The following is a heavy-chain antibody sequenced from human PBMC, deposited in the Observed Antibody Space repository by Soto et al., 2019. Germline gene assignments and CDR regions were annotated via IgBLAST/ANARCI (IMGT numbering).Heavy chain of an antibody. CDR1: GFTLNGYA. CDR3: AKERVVRGVADY. CDR2: LSYDGSNE. V-gene: IGHV3-30*18. J-gene: IGHJ4*02. Sequence: QVPLVESGGGVVQPGRSLRLACAASGFTLNGYAMHWVRQAPGKGLEWVAGLSYDGSNEQYADSVKGRFTISGDNSKNTLYLERNSLRAEDTAVYYCAKERVVRGVADYWGQGTLVTVSS. D-gene: IGHD3-10*01.